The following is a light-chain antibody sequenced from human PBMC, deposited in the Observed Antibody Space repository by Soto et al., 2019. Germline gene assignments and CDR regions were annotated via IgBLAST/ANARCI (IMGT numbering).Light chain of an antibody. J-gene: IGKJ5*01. Sequence: DIQMTQSPSSLSASVGDRVTITCRASQSITSYLNWYQQKLGKAPKLLIYGASSLQSGVPSRFSGSGSGTDFTLTISSLQPEDFATYYCQQSYGTPTFGQGTRQEIK. V-gene: IGKV1-39*01. CDR3: QQSYGTPT. CDR1: QSITSY. CDR2: GAS.